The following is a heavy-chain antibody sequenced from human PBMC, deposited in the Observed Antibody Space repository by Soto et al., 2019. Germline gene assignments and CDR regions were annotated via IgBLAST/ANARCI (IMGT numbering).Heavy chain of an antibody. J-gene: IGHJ6*04. V-gene: IGHV4-34*01. CDR3: ARPRFSQWSQDYYGLDV. CDR2: VNHSGSP. D-gene: IGHD3-3*01. Sequence: QVHLQQWGPGLLKPSETLSLTCGVSGSLPVGSLSTHFWTWIRQTPGKGLEGIGEVNHSGSPNYSPSGKIRVTMSFDTSTDQFALNLTSVAAAATAVYSCARPRFSQWSQDYYGLDVWGEGTTVAASS. CDR1: GSLPVGSLSTHF.